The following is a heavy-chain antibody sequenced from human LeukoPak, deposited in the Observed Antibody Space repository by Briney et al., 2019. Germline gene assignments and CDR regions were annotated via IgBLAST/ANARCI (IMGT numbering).Heavy chain of an antibody. CDR2: IYTSGSP. CDR3: ARVDSSGYYTFFDY. J-gene: IGHJ4*02. Sequence: SETLSLTCTVSGGSISSHNWNWIRQPPGKGLDWIGDIYTSGSPNYNPSLKSRVTISVDTSKNQFSLKLSSVTAADTAVYYCARVDSSGYYTFFDYWGQGTLVTVSS. D-gene: IGHD3-22*01. CDR1: GGSISSHN. V-gene: IGHV4-59*11.